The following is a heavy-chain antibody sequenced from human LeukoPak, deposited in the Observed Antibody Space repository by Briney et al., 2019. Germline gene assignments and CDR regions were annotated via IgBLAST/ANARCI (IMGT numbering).Heavy chain of an antibody. CDR3: AREGQSTAFDY. CDR2: IYSGGST. D-gene: IGHD5-18*01. J-gene: IGHJ4*02. CDR1: GFTVSTNY. V-gene: IGHV3-53*01. Sequence: PGGSLRLSCAASGFTVSTNYMNWVRQAPGKGLEWVSIIYSGGSTYYADSVKGRFTISRDNSKNTLYLQMNSLRAEDTAVYYCAREGQSTAFDYWGQGTLVTVPS.